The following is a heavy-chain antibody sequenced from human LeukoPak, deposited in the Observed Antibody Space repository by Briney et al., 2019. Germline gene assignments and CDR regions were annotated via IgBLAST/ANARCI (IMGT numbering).Heavy chain of an antibody. CDR2: IYTSGST. Sequence: PSETLSLTCSVSGGSISSGSYYWSWIRQPAGKGLEWIGRIYTSGSTNYNPSLKSRVTISVDTSKNQFSLKLSSVTAADTAVYYCARSEYYDFWSGYLRVSWFDPWGQGTLVTVSS. CDR3: ARSEYYDFWSGYLRVSWFDP. D-gene: IGHD3-3*01. V-gene: IGHV4-61*02. J-gene: IGHJ5*02. CDR1: GGSISSGSYY.